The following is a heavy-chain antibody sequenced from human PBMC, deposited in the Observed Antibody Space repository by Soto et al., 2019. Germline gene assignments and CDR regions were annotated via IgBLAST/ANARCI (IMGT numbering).Heavy chain of an antibody. D-gene: IGHD5-12*01. Sequence: SETLSLTCAVYGGSFSGYYWSWIRQPPGKGLEWIGEINHSGSTNYNPSLKSRVTISVDTSKNQFSLKLSSVTAADTAVYYCARVRSGYQIDYWGQGTLVTVSS. J-gene: IGHJ4*02. CDR3: ARVRSGYQIDY. CDR1: GGSFSGYY. V-gene: IGHV4-34*01. CDR2: INHSGST.